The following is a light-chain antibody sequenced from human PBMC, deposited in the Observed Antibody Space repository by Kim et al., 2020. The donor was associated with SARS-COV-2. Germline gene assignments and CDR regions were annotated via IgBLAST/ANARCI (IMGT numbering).Light chain of an antibody. V-gene: IGLV1-44*01. CDR2: SNN. Sequence: ELTQPPSASGTPGQRVTISCSGSSSNIGSNTVNWYQQLPGTAPKLLIYSNNQRPSGVPDRFSGSKSGTSASLAISGLQSENEADYYCAAWDDSLNGWVFGGGTQLTVL. CDR3: AAWDDSLNGWV. J-gene: IGLJ3*02. CDR1: SSNIGSNT.